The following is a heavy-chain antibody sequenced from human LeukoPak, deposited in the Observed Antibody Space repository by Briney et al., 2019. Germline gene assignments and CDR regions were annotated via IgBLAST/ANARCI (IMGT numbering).Heavy chain of an antibody. V-gene: IGHV4-59*01. D-gene: IGHD3-10*01. CDR1: GGSISSYY. J-gene: IGHJ6*02. Sequence: PSETLSLTCTVSGGSISSYYWSWIRQPPGKGLEWIGYIYYSGSTNYNPSLKSRVTISVDTSKNQFSLKLSSVTAADTAVYYCARGFVFLGFRSYYYGMDVWGQGTTVTVSS. CDR3: ARGFVFLGFRSYYYGMDV. CDR2: IYYSGST.